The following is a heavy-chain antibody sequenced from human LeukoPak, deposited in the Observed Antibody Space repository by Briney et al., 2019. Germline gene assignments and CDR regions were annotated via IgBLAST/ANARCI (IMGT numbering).Heavy chain of an antibody. V-gene: IGHV3-7*01. Sequence: GGSLRLSCAASGFTFSSYWMSWVRQAPGKGLEWVANIKQDGSEKYYVDSVKGRFTISRDNAKNSLYLQMNSLRAEDTAVYYCARERASGGSLWFDPWGQGTLVTVSS. CDR1: GFTFSSYW. CDR3: ARERASGGSLWFDP. J-gene: IGHJ5*02. D-gene: IGHD2-15*01. CDR2: IKQDGSEK.